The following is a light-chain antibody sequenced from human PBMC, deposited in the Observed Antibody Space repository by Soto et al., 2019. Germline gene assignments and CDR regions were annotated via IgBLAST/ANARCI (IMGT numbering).Light chain of an antibody. V-gene: IGLV2-23*01. Sequence: QSALTQPASVSGSPGQSITNSCTGTSSDVGSYNLVSWYQQLPGKAPKLMIYEGTKRPSGISNRFSGSKSGNTASLTISGLQAEDEADYYCCSYAGSSTSVLFGGGTKLTVL. CDR2: EGT. CDR3: CSYAGSSTSVL. CDR1: SSDVGSYNL. J-gene: IGLJ2*01.